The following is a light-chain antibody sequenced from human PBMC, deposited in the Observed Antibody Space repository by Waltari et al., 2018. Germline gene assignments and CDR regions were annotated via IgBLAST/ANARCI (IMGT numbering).Light chain of an antibody. J-gene: IGLJ3*02. V-gene: IGLV2-14*03. CDR3: SSYANSDTWV. CDR2: DVE. CDR1: SSDVGSHNY. Sequence: QSALTQPASVSGSPGQLITISCTGTSSDVGSHNYVSWYQQHPGNAPKLLISDVEKRPSGVSFRFSGSKSGNTASLTISGLQPEDEADYYCSSYANSDTWVFGGGTKLTVL.